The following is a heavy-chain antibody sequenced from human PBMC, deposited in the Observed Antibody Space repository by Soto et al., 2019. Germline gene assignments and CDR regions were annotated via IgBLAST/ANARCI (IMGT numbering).Heavy chain of an antibody. V-gene: IGHV3-23*01. CDR2: ISGSGGTT. J-gene: IGHJ4*02. Sequence: EVQLLESGGGLVQPGGSLRLSCGGSGFTFNSYAMTWVRQAPGKGLEWVSAISGSGGTTYYANSVKGRFTISRDQSKDTLYLQMNSLSAEDAAIYDCAKDRHYSSGTYSDSYLDYWGQGTLVTVSS. D-gene: IGHD3-10*01. CDR3: AKDRHYSSGTYSDSYLDY. CDR1: GFTFNSYA.